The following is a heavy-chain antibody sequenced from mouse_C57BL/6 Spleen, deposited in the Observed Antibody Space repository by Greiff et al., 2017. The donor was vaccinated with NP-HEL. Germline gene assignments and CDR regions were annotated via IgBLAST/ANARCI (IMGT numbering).Heavy chain of an antibody. CDR2: IYPGSGST. CDR1: GYTFTSYW. Sequence: VQLQQSGAELVKPGASVKMSCKASGYTFTSYWITWVKQRPGQGLEWIGDIYPGSGSTNYTEKFKSKATLTVDTSSSTAYMQLSSLTSEDSAVYYCARYNYYGSSYDYWGQGTTLTDSS. CDR3: ARYNYYGSSYDY. D-gene: IGHD1-1*01. V-gene: IGHV1-55*01. J-gene: IGHJ2*01.